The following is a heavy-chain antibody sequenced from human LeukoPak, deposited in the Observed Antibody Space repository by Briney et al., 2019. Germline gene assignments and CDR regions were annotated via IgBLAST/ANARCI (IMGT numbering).Heavy chain of an antibody. CDR3: ARAPVTSCRGAYCYPFDY. CDR2: IYSGGST. V-gene: IGHV3-53*01. J-gene: IGHJ4*02. CDR1: GFTVSSNY. D-gene: IGHD2-21*01. Sequence: GGSLRLSCAASGFTVSSNYMSWVRQAPGKGLEWVSVIYSGGSTYYADSVKGRFTISRDNSKNTLYLQMNSLRVEDAAVYYCARAPVTSCRGAYCYPFDYWGQGTLVTVSS.